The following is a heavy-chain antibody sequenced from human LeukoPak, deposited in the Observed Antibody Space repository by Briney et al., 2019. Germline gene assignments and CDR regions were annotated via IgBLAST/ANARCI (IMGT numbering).Heavy chain of an antibody. J-gene: IGHJ4*02. V-gene: IGHV3-23*01. CDR2: ISGRGASK. CDR1: GFTFSSYS. D-gene: IGHD2-2*01. Sequence: GGSLRLSCAASGFTFSSYSMSWVRQAPGKGLEWVSGISGRGASKYYADSVKGRFTISRDNSKNTLYLQMNSLRAEDTAVYYCAKGVVVAPDVTPFDYWGQGTLVTVSS. CDR3: AKGVVVAPDVTPFDY.